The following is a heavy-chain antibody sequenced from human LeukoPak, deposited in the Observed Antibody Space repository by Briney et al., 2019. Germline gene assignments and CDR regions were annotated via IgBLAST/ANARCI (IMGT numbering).Heavy chain of an antibody. D-gene: IGHD3-10*01. J-gene: IGHJ6*03. CDR3: ASMVYYYYYYMDV. V-gene: IGHV4-4*02. Sequence: PSETLSLTCGVSGGSISSSNWWNWVRQPPGKGLEWIGEIYHTGSTNYNPSLKSRVTISVDKSKNQFSLKLSSVTAADTAVYYCASMVYYYYYYMDVWGKGTTVTVSS. CDR1: GGSISSSNW. CDR2: IYHTGST.